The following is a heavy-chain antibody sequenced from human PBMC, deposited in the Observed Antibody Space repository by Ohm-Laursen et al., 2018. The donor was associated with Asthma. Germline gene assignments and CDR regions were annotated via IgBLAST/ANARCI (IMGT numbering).Heavy chain of an antibody. Sequence: SLRLSCAASGFTVSSNYMSWIRQAPGKGLEWVSYISGSSSYTNYADSVKGRFTISRDNAKNSLYLQMNSLRAEDTAVYYCARDISDYYYYGMDVWGQGTTVTVSS. CDR2: ISGSSSYT. CDR1: GFTVSSNY. J-gene: IGHJ6*02. V-gene: IGHV3-11*06. CDR3: ARDISDYYYYGMDV. D-gene: IGHD1-14*01.